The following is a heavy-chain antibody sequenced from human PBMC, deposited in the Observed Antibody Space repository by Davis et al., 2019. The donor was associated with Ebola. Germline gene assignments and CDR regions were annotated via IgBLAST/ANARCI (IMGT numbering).Heavy chain of an antibody. Sequence: GGSLRLSCAASGFTFDDYAMHWVRQAPGKGPEWVSGISWNSGSIGYADSVKGRFTISRDNAKNSLYLQLNSLRAEDTALYYCAGSGSYHFDYWGQGTLVTVSS. D-gene: IGHD3-10*01. CDR2: ISWNSGSI. V-gene: IGHV3-9*01. J-gene: IGHJ4*02. CDR3: AGSGSYHFDY. CDR1: GFTFDDYA.